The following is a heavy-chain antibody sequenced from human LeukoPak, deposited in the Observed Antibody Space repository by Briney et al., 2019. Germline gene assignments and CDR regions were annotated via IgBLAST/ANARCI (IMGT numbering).Heavy chain of an antibody. CDR1: GFTFDDYA. D-gene: IGHD3-22*01. J-gene: IGHJ4*02. V-gene: IGHV3-43D*04. CDR3: AKEDYYDSSGNLDY. CDR2: ISRDGGST. Sequence: GGSLRLSCAASGFTFDDYAMHWVRQAPGKGLEWVSLISRDGGSTYYADSVKGRFTISRDNSKNSLYLQMNSLRAEDTALYYCAKEDYYDSSGNLDYWGQGTLVTVSS.